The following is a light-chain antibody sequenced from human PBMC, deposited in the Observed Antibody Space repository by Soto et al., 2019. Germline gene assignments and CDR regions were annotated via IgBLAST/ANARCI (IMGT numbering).Light chain of an antibody. CDR1: QSVSDD. CDR2: DAS. Sequence: EVLWTHSPATLSWSPGERATFSCRASQSVSDDLAWYQQKPGQAPRLLIYDASTRAIDIPARFAGSGAGTEFTLTISSLQSEDFAVYYCQQYNNWPITFGQGTRLEI. J-gene: IGKJ5*01. CDR3: QQYNNWPIT. V-gene: IGKV3-15*01.